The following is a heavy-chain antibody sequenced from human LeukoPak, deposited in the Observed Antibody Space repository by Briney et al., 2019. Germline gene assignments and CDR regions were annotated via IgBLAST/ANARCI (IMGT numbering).Heavy chain of an antibody. CDR1: GGSVSRGSYY. CDR3: ARDLTGSSWYLIDY. V-gene: IGHV4-31*03. J-gene: IGHJ4*02. D-gene: IGHD6-13*01. CDR2: IYYSGST. Sequence: SETLSLTCTVSGGSVSRGSYYWSWIRQHPGKGLGWIGYIYYSGSTSYNPSLKSRVTISLDTSKNQFSLKLNSVTAADTAVYYCARDLTGSSWYLIDYWGQGTLVTVSS.